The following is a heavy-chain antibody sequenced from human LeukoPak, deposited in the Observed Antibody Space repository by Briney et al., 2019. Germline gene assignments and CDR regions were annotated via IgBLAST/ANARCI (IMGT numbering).Heavy chain of an antibody. CDR2: WST. CDR1: GGSISRDY. V-gene: IGHV4-39*01. J-gene: IGHJ4*02. CDR3: ARHVIAAAGVYYFDY. Sequence: PSETLSLTCIVSGGSISRDYWGWIRQPPGKGLEWLGSWSTSYKASLESRVTVSGDASRNQFSLKLSSVTAADTAVYYCARHVIAAAGVYYFDYWGQGTLVTVSS. D-gene: IGHD6-13*01.